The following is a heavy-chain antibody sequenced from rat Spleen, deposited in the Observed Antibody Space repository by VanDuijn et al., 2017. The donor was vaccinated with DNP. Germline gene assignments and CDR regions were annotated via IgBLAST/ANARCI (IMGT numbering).Heavy chain of an antibody. V-gene: IGHV5-31*01. Sequence: EVQLVESGGDLVQPGRSLKLSCVASGFTFSSYWMFWIRQAPETGLEWVTTITYVGSITYYRDSVKGRFTISRDNAKNALYLQMDSLRSEDTATYYCTTLNYYASLSGYFDHWGQGVMVTVSS. CDR2: ITYVGSIT. CDR3: TTLNYYASLSGYFDH. J-gene: IGHJ2*01. D-gene: IGHD1-12*01. CDR1: GFTFSSYW.